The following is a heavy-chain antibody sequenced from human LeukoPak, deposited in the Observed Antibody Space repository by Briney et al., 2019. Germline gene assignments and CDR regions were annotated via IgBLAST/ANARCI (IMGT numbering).Heavy chain of an antibody. CDR3: AGDSVYYYGSGSLDY. V-gene: IGHV3-74*01. D-gene: IGHD3-10*01. CDR1: GFTFSNYW. Sequence: GGSLRLSCAASGFTFSNYWMHWVRQAPGKGLVWVSRINSDGSSIRYADSVKGRFTISRDNAKNTLYVQMDSLRAEDTAVYYCAGDSVYYYGSGSLDYWGQGTLVTVSS. J-gene: IGHJ4*02. CDR2: INSDGSSI.